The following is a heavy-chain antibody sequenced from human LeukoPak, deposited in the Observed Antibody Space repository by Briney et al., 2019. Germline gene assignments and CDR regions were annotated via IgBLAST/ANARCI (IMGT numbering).Heavy chain of an antibody. CDR2: ISTSSSTI. D-gene: IGHD5-12*01. Sequence: GGSLRLSCAASGFTFSIYSMNWVRQAPGKGLEWVSCISTSSSTIYYADSVKGRFTISRDNAKNSLYLQMNSLRAEDTAVYYCARTDRQYSGGTEDYWGQGTLVTVSS. CDR1: GFTFSIYS. J-gene: IGHJ4*02. CDR3: ARTDRQYSGGTEDY. V-gene: IGHV3-48*04.